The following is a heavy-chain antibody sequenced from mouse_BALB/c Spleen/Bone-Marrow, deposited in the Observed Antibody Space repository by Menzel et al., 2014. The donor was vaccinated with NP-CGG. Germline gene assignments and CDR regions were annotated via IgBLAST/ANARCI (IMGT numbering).Heavy chain of an antibody. J-gene: IGHJ4*01. D-gene: IGHD2-14*01. CDR1: GYTFTDHA. V-gene: IGHV1S137*01. CDR3: ARSGKVRNAMDY. Sequence: VHLVESGAKLVRPGVSVKISCKGSGYTFTDHAIHWVKRSHAKSLEWIGVISGYYGDAIYNQRFKGKATMTVDKSSSTAYMELARLTSEDSAIYYGARSGKVRNAMDYWGQGTSGTVSS. CDR2: ISGYYGDA.